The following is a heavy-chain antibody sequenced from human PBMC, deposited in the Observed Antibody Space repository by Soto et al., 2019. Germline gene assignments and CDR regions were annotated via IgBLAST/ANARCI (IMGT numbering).Heavy chain of an antibody. Sequence: SSETLSLTCTVSGGSISSSSYYWGWIRQPPGKGLEWIGSIYYSGSTYYNPSLKSRVTISVDTSKNQFSLKLSSVTAADTAVYYCARRGIAVAGNKGQFDYWGQGTLVTVSS. D-gene: IGHD6-19*01. CDR1: GGSISSSSYY. CDR2: IYYSGST. CDR3: ARRGIAVAGNKGQFDY. J-gene: IGHJ4*02. V-gene: IGHV4-39*01.